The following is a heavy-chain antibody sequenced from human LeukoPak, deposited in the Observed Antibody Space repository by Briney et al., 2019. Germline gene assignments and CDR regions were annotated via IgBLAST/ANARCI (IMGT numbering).Heavy chain of an antibody. CDR3: ARGPRYDYDSSVYYFEF. V-gene: IGHV1-18*01. CDR1: GYTFSNYG. Sequence: GASVKVSCKASGYTFSNYGISWVRQAPGQGLEWVGRINTYNGNTKYVQKFHDRVTLTTDTSTNTAYMELRRLRSGDTAMYYCARGPRYDYDSSVYYFEFWGQGTLVTVSS. J-gene: IGHJ4*02. CDR2: INTYNGNT. D-gene: IGHD3-22*01.